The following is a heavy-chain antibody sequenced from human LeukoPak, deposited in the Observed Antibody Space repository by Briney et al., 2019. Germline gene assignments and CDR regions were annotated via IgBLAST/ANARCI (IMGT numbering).Heavy chain of an antibody. V-gene: IGHV4-59*01. CDR2: IYYSGST. CDR3: AREERYYYDSSGYFLNWFDP. CDR1: GGSISSYY. Sequence: PSETLSLTCTVSGGSISSYYWSWIRQPPGEGLEWIGYIYYSGSTNYNPSLKSRVTISVDTSKNQFSLKLSSVTAADTAVYYCAREERYYYDSSGYFLNWFDPWGQGTLVTVSS. D-gene: IGHD3-22*01. J-gene: IGHJ5*02.